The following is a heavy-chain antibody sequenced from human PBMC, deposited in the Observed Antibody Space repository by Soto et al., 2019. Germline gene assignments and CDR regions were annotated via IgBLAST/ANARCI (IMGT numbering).Heavy chain of an antibody. J-gene: IGHJ4*02. CDR3: ARSLVATILDNFDY. Sequence: PGGSLRLSWAASGFTFSSYLMSWVRQAPGKGLEWVANIKQDGSEKYYVDSVKGRFTISRDNAKNSLYLQMNSLRAEDTAVYYCARSLVATILDNFDYWGQGTLVTVSS. V-gene: IGHV3-7*03. D-gene: IGHD5-12*01. CDR1: GFTFSSYL. CDR2: IKQDGSEK.